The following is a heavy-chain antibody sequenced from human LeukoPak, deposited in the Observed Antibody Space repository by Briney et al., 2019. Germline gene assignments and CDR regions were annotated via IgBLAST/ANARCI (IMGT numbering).Heavy chain of an antibody. V-gene: IGHV4-4*09. J-gene: IGHJ6*03. Sequence: SETLSLTCTVSGGSISSYYWTWIRQPPGKGLEWIGNIYSSGSTNYDPSLESRLTTSVDTSMNQLSLNLTSVTAADAAVYYCARLVSYYYMDVWGKGTTVTVPS. CDR1: GGSISSYY. CDR2: IYSSGST. CDR3: ARLVSYYYMDV. D-gene: IGHD1-14*01.